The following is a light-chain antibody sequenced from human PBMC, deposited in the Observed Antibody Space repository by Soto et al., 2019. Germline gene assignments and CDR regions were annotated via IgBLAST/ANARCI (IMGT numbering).Light chain of an antibody. CDR2: LND. CDR3: TAWDDSLNGVL. CDR1: SSNIGSNT. V-gene: IGLV1-44*01. Sequence: QSVLTQPPSASGTPGQRVTISCSGSSSNIGSNTVNWYQQLPGTAPKLLIYLNDQRPSGVPDRFSGSKSGTSASLAINGLQSEDEADYYCTAWDDSLNGVLFGGGTKVTVL. J-gene: IGLJ2*01.